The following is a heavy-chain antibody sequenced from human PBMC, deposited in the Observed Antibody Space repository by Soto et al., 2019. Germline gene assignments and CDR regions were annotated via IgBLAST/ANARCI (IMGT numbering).Heavy chain of an antibody. CDR3: AKDPGIAVAGSGTYFDY. D-gene: IGHD6-19*01. V-gene: IGHV3-30*18. CDR2: ISYDGSNK. Sequence: QVQLVESGGGVVQPGRSLILSCAASGFTFSSYGMHWVRQSPGKGLEWVAVISYDGSNKYYADSVKGRFTICRDNCKNTLYLQMNSLRAEDTAVYYCAKDPGIAVAGSGTYFDYWGQGTLVTVSS. CDR1: GFTFSSYG. J-gene: IGHJ4*02.